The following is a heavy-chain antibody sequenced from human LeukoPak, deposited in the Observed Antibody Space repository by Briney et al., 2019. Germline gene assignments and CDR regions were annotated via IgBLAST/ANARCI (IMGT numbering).Heavy chain of an antibody. CDR3: ARELATPFNYYGMDV. CDR2: ISSSSSYI. CDR1: GFTFSSYS. Sequence: GGSLRLSCAASGFTFSSYSMNWVRQAPGKGLEWVPSISSSSSYIYYADSVKGRFTISRDNAKNSLYLQMNSLRAEDTAVYYCARELATPFNYYGMDVWGQGTTVTVSS. D-gene: IGHD3-3*02. J-gene: IGHJ6*02. V-gene: IGHV3-21*01.